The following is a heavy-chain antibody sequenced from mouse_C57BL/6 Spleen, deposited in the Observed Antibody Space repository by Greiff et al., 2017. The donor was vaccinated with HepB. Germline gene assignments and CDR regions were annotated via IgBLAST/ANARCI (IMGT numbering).Heavy chain of an antibody. CDR3: ASYYDYDYYYAMDY. D-gene: IGHD2-4*01. Sequence: VKLMESGPGLVQPSQSLSITCTVSGFSLTSYGVHWVRQSPGKGLEWLGVIWSGGSTDYNAAFISRLSISKDNSKSQVFFKMNSLQADDTAIYYCASYYDYDYYYAMDYWGQGTSVTVSS. J-gene: IGHJ4*01. CDR1: GFSLTSYG. CDR2: IWSGGST. V-gene: IGHV2-2*01.